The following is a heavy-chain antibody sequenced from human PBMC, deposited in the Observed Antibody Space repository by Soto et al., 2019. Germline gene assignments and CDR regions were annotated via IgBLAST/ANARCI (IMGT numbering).Heavy chain of an antibody. Sequence: SETLSLTCTVSGASIRDYYWSWMRQAAGKGLEWIGRIHAGGDVVYNPSVKSRLTLSTDTSKNQFSLWLTSVSAADTAVYYCARNRDEYSSSYNWFDPWGQGISVTVSS. CDR3: ARNRDEYSSSYNWFDP. V-gene: IGHV4-4*07. CDR1: GASIRDYY. J-gene: IGHJ5*02. D-gene: IGHD6-6*01. CDR2: IHAGGDV.